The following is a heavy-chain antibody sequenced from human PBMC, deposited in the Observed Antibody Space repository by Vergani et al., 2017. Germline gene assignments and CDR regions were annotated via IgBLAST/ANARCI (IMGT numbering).Heavy chain of an antibody. CDR3: ARDDLWSGYWYFQH. D-gene: IGHD3-3*01. V-gene: IGHV3-33*01. CDR2: IWYDGSNN. CDR1: GFTFSSSG. J-gene: IGHJ1*01. Sequence: QVQLVESGGGVVQPGRSLRLSCAASGFTFSSSGMHWVRHAPGKGLEWVAVIWYDGSNNYYADSVKGRFTSSRDNSKNTLYLQMNSLRAEDTAVYYCARDDLWSGYWYFQHWGQGTLVTVSA.